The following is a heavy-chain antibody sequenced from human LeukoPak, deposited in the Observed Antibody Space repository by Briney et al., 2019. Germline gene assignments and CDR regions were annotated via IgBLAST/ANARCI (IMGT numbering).Heavy chain of an antibody. CDR2: ISSSSSTI. D-gene: IGHD4-23*01. CDR3: ASPSYGGNTYYGMDV. J-gene: IGHJ6*02. CDR1: EFTFSSYS. V-gene: IGHV3-48*04. Sequence: GGSLRLSCTASEFTFSSYSMNWVRQAPGKGLEWVSYISSSSSTIYYADSVKGQFTISRDNAKNSLYLQMNSLRAEDTAVYYCASPSYGGNTYYGMDVWGQGTTVTVSS.